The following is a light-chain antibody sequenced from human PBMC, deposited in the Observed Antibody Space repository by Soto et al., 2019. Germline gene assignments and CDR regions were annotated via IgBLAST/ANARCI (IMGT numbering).Light chain of an antibody. CDR1: SSNIGGNS. J-gene: IGLJ1*01. V-gene: IGLV1-44*01. CDR2: TNN. Sequence: QSVLTQPPSASGTPGQRVTISCSGSSSNIGGNSVNWYQQLPRTAPKVLIYTNNQRPSGVRDRFSGSKSGTSASLAISGLQSEDEADYYCAAWDGSLNVYVFGTGTKVTVL. CDR3: AAWDGSLNVYV.